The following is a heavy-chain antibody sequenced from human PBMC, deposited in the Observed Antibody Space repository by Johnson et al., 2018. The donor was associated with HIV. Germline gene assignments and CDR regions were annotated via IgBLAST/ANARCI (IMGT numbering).Heavy chain of an antibody. V-gene: IGHV3-30*03. J-gene: IGHJ3*01. D-gene: IGHD2-15*01. Sequence: VQLVESGGGVVQPGKSLTLSCVVSGLDFSNYSIHWVRQAPGKGPEWMTIISDDGCNKNYAKSVKGRFTISRDNSKSTLYLQMNSLRPEDTAVYYCARDKCSGGSCYDDEVFDLWGQGTMVTVSS. CDR3: ARDKCSGGSCYDDEVFDL. CDR2: ISDDGCNK. CDR1: GLDFSNYS.